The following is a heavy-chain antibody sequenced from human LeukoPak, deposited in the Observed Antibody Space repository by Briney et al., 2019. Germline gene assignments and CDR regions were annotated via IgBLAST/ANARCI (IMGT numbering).Heavy chain of an antibody. J-gene: IGHJ4*02. CDR3: ARESYRGGYYFDY. CDR1: GFTFSSYE. Sequence: GGSLRLSCAASGFTFSSYEMNWVRQAPGKGLEWVSYISSSGSTIYYADSVKGRFTISRDNAQNSLYLQMNSLRAEDTAVYYCARESYRGGYYFDYWGQGTLVTVSS. V-gene: IGHV3-48*03. CDR2: ISSSGSTI. D-gene: IGHD3-22*01.